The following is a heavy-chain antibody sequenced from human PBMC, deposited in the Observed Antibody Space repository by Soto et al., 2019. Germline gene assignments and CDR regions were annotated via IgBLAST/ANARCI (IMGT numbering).Heavy chain of an antibody. Sequence: WETLSLTCTVSGGSISSSSYYWGWIRQPPGKGLEWIGSIYYSGSTYYNPSLKSRVTISVDTSKNQFSLKLSSVTAADTAVYYCASLHRESSFDYWGQGTLVTDSS. J-gene: IGHJ4*02. CDR1: GGSISSSSYY. D-gene: IGHD3-10*01. CDR2: IYYSGST. V-gene: IGHV4-39*01. CDR3: ASLHRESSFDY.